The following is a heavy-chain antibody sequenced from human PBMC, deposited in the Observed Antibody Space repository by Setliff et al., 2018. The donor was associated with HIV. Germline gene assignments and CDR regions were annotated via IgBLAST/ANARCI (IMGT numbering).Heavy chain of an antibody. CDR2: INPNSGDT. V-gene: IGHV1-2*06. Sequence: ASVKVSCKASGYTFTGYYIHWVRQAPGQGLEWVGRINPNSGDTNYAQKFQGRVTMTRDTSISTAYMELRRLRSDDTAVYYCASQFGAYDSSGYEHDAFNIWGQGAMVTVSS. J-gene: IGHJ3*02. CDR1: GYTFTGYY. CDR3: ASQFGAYDSSGYEHDAFNI. D-gene: IGHD3-22*01.